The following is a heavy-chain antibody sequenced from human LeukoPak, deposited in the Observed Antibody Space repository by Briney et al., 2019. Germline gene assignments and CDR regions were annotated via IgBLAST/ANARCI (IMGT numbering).Heavy chain of an antibody. CDR2: IYYSGST. J-gene: IGHJ4*02. CDR1: GDSISSSSYY. Sequence: SETLSLTCTVSGDSISSSSYYWGWIRQPPGKGLEWIGYIYYSGSTNYNPSLKNRVTISLDTSKNQFSLKLNSVTAADTAVYYCARSVDTSMVGDYWGQGTLVTVSS. V-gene: IGHV4-61*05. CDR3: ARSVDTSMVGDY. D-gene: IGHD5-18*01.